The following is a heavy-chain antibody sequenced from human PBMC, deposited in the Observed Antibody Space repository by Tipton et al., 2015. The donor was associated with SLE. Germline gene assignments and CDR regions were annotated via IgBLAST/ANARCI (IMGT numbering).Heavy chain of an antibody. V-gene: IGHV1-58*02. CDR1: GFTFSTSA. Sequence: QLVQSGAEVKKPGTSVKVSCKASGFTFSTSAMHWVRQARGQRLEWIGWIVVGSGLTTYAQKFQERVTISSDMSTTTVFLELGSLGSEDTAMYYCAATVTALSGAVYYGMDVWGHGTTVTVSS. J-gene: IGHJ6*02. CDR2: IVVGSGLT. D-gene: IGHD2-8*02. CDR3: AATVTALSGAVYYGMDV.